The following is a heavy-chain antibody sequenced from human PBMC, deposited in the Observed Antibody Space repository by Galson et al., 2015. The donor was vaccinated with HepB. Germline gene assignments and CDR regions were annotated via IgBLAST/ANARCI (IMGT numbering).Heavy chain of an antibody. J-gene: IGHJ4*02. CDR3: ARAFLSGIFGVVIIDYFDY. D-gene: IGHD3-3*01. V-gene: IGHV4-34*01. CDR2: INHSGST. CDR1: GGSFSGYY. Sequence: SETLSLTCAVYGGSFSGYYWSWIRQPPGKGLEWIGEINHSGSTNYNPSLKSRVTISVDTSKNQFSLKLSSVTAADTAVYYCARAFLSGIFGVVIIDYFDYWGQGTLVTVSS.